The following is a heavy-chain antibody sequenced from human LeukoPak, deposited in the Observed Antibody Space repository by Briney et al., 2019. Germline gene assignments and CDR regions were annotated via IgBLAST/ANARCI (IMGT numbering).Heavy chain of an antibody. D-gene: IGHD3-22*01. CDR1: GYTFTGYY. Sequence: ASVKVSCKASGYTFTGYYMHWVRQAPGQGLEWMGWINPNSGGTNYVQKFQGRVTMTRDTSISTAYMELSRLRSDDTAVYYCARTNYYDSSGYYLGYWGQGTLVTVSS. V-gene: IGHV1-2*02. CDR3: ARTNYYDSSGYYLGY. J-gene: IGHJ4*02. CDR2: INPNSGGT.